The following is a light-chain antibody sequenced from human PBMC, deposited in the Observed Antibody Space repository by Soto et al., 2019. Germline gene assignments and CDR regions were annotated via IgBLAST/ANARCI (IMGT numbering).Light chain of an antibody. CDR2: EGI. CDR1: SSNIGGYNV. Sequence: QSVLTQPASVSGSPGQSITISCSGTSSNIGGYNVVSWYQQHPGKAPKVIVYEGIKRPSGVSDRFSCSTSGSTASLTISGLQAEDEAEYYCCSYVGATTSVFGSGTKVTVL. J-gene: IGLJ1*01. CDR3: CSYVGATTSV. V-gene: IGLV2-23*01.